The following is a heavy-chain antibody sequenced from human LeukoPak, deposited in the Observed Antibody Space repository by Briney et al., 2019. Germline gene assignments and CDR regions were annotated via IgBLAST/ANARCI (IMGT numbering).Heavy chain of an antibody. CDR2: IYHSGST. CDR1: GYSISSGYY. Sequence: SETLSLTCTVSGYSISSGYYWSWIRQPPGKGLEWIGSIYHSGSTYYNPSLKSRVTISVDTSKNQFSLKLSSVTAADTAVYYCARVVFGRQNWFDPWGQGTLVTVSS. V-gene: IGHV4-38-2*02. CDR3: ARVVFGRQNWFDP. D-gene: IGHD3-10*01. J-gene: IGHJ5*02.